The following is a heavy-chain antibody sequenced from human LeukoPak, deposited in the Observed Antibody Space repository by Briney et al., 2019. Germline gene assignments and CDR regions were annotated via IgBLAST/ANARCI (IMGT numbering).Heavy chain of an antibody. V-gene: IGHV4-59*01. CDR1: GGSISSYY. CDR2: IYYSGST. CDR3: ARYNYYDSSGYKY. J-gene: IGHJ4*02. D-gene: IGHD3-22*01. Sequence: SETPSLTCTVSGGSISSYYWSWIRQPPGKGLEWIGYIYYSGSTNYNPSLKSRVTISVDTSKNQFSLKLSSVTAADTAVYYCARYNYYDSSGYKYWGQGTLVTVSS.